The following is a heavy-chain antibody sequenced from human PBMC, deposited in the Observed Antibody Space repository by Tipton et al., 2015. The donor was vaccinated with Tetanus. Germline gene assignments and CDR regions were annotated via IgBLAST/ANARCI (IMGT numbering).Heavy chain of an antibody. CDR1: NGSISSGGYY. Sequence: TLSLTCSVSNGSISSGGYYWSWIRQYPGKGLEWIGLLYHTGVTYYNPSLQSRVAISVDTSKNQFSLEVASVTVSDTAVYYCARGRAILRRTLSGLSWLDPWGQGILVTVSS. J-gene: IGHJ5*02. CDR2: LYHTGVT. D-gene: IGHD3-16*01. CDR3: ARGRAILRRTLSGLSWLDP. V-gene: IGHV4-31*03.